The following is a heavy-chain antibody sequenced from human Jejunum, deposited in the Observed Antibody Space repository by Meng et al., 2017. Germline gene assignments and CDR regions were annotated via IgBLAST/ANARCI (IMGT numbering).Heavy chain of an antibody. CDR1: CGSVNSGSYY. Sequence: QVLLHESGPGLGMPSETRSLTCTISCGSVNSGSYYWSWIRQPPGKGLEWIGYMYFSGSTNYNASLKSRVTISVDTSKKQFSLKLTSVTAADTAVYYWARGHFDKYFDSWGQGTLVTVFS. CDR3: ARGHFDKYFDS. CDR2: MYFSGST. V-gene: IGHV4-61*01. D-gene: IGHD3-22*01. J-gene: IGHJ4*02.